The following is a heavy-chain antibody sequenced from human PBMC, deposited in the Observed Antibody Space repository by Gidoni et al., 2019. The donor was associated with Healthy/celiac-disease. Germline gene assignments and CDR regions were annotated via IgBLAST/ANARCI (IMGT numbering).Heavy chain of an antibody. CDR2: ISYDGINK. Sequence: QVQLLESGGGVVQPGRSLSISCAASESTFSTYGMHWVRQAQGKGLEWVALISYDGINKNYADSVKGRFTISRDNSKNTLYLQMNSLRAEDTAVHYCVKGSDSSGYFALDNWGQGTLVTVSS. D-gene: IGHD3-22*01. V-gene: IGHV3-30*18. CDR3: VKGSDSSGYFALDN. CDR1: ESTFSTYG. J-gene: IGHJ4*02.